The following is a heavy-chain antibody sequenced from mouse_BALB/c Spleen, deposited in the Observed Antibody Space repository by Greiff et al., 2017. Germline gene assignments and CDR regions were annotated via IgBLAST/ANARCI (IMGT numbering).Heavy chain of an antibody. J-gene: IGHJ4*01. CDR1: GDSITSGY. CDR2: ISYSGST. CDR3: ARNYRYGGSYAMGY. D-gene: IGHD2-14*01. Sequence: EVKLMESGPSLVKPSQTLSLTCSVTGDSITSGYWNWIRKFPGNKLEYMGYISYSGSTYYNPSLKSRISITRDTSKNQYYLQLNSVTTEDTATYYCARNYRYGGSYAMGYWGQGTSVTVSS. V-gene: IGHV3-8*02.